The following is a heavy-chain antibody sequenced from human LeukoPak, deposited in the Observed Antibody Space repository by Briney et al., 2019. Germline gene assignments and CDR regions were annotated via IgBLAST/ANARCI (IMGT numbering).Heavy chain of an antibody. D-gene: IGHD3-10*01. V-gene: IGHV4-59*01. Sequence: SETLSPTCSVSNDSIRNYYWSWIRQPPGKALEWIGYIYHTGNTNYNPSLKSRLTMSIDTSKNQFSLNLNSVTAADTAVYYCARGNYGSGSYYVVDFDYWGQGTLVTVSS. CDR3: ARGNYGSGSYYVVDFDY. CDR2: IYHTGNT. CDR1: NDSIRNYY. J-gene: IGHJ4*02.